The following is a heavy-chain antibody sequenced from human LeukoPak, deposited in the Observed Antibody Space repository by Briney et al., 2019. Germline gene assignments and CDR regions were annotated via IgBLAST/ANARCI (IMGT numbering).Heavy chain of an antibody. CDR1: GGSISSYY. D-gene: IGHD5-18*01. Sequence: SETLSLTCTVSGGSISSYYWSWIRQPPGEGLEWIGYIYYSGSTNYNPSLKTRVTISVDTSKNQFSLKLSSVTAADTAVYYCARDQGGYSYGFDYWGQGTLVTVSS. V-gene: IGHV4-59*01. CDR3: ARDQGGYSYGFDY. J-gene: IGHJ4*02. CDR2: IYYSGST.